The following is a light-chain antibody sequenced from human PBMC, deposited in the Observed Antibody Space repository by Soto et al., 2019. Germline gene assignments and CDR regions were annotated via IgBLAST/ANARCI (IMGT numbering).Light chain of an antibody. CDR2: GAS. V-gene: IGKV3-15*01. Sequence: EIVMTQSPATLSVSPGERATLSCRASQSVRSNLAWYQQKPGQAPRLLIYGASTRATGIPARFSVSGSGTDFTLTISSLQSEDFAVYYCQQYGSSSITFGQGTRLEIK. CDR3: QQYGSSSIT. J-gene: IGKJ5*01. CDR1: QSVRSN.